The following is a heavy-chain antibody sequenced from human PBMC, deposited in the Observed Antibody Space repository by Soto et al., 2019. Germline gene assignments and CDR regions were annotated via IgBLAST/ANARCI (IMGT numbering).Heavy chain of an antibody. D-gene: IGHD3-10*01. J-gene: IGHJ6*02. CDR2: SIPIFGTA. V-gene: IGHV1-69*06. CDR1: GGTFSSYA. Sequence: GASVKVSCKASGGTFSSYAISWVRQAPGQGLEWMGGSIPIFGTANYAQKFQGRVTITADKSTSTAYMELSSLRSEDTAVYYCDRERRLITMVRRVIEDYYYYYGIDVWGQGTTVTVSS. CDR3: DRERRLITMVRRVIEDYYYYYGIDV.